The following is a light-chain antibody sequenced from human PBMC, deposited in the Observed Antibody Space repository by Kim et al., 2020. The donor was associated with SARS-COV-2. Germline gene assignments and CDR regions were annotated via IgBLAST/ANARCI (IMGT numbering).Light chain of an antibody. V-gene: IGLV3-1*01. CDR1: NLGDKY. CDR2: QDR. CDR3: QAWDSSNYV. Sequence: SYELTQPPSVSMSPGQTASIACSGDNLGDKYASWYQKKPGQSPVLVIYQDRKRPSGIPERFSGSNSGNTATLTISGTQAMDEADYYCQAWDSSNYVFGIGTKVTVL. J-gene: IGLJ1*01.